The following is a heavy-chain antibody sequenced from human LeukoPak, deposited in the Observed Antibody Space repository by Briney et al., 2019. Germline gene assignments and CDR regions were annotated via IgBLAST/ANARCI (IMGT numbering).Heavy chain of an antibody. Sequence: PGGSLRLSCAASGFTFSSNAMSWVRQAPGKGLEWVSAISGSGGSTYYADSVKGRFTISRDDSKNTLFLQMNSLRAEDTAVYYCAKDRSCTGSSCNVGSWGQGTMVTVSS. J-gene: IGHJ3*01. CDR3: AKDRSCTGSSCNVGS. CDR1: GFTFSSNA. V-gene: IGHV3-23*01. D-gene: IGHD2-2*01. CDR2: ISGSGGST.